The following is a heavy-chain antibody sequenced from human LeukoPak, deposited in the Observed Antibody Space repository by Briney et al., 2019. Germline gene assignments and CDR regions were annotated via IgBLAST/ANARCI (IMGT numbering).Heavy chain of an antibody. CDR1: GFPFSSYW. CDR3: ARAGVVHWLQDY. Sequence: GGSLRLSCAASGFPFSSYWMSWVRQAPGKGLEWVANIKQDGSEKYYVGSLKGRFTISRDNAQNSLFLQMNSLRAEDTAVYYRARAGVVHWLQDYWGQGTLVTVSS. CDR2: IKQDGSEK. D-gene: IGHD3-9*01. J-gene: IGHJ4*02. V-gene: IGHV3-7*04.